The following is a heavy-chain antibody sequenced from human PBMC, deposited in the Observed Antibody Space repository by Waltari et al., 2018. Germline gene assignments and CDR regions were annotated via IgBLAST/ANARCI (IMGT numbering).Heavy chain of an antibody. CDR1: EITFSNYA. V-gene: IGHV3-23*01. CDR3: AERYN. Sequence: EVQLLESGGGLVQPGGSLRLSCAASEITFSNYAISWVRQAPGKGLEWVSIISGSGGSTYYADSVKGRFTISRDNSKNTLYLQMNRLRVEDTAVYYCAERYNWGQGTLVTVSS. J-gene: IGHJ4*02. CDR2: ISGSGGST. D-gene: IGHD5-18*01.